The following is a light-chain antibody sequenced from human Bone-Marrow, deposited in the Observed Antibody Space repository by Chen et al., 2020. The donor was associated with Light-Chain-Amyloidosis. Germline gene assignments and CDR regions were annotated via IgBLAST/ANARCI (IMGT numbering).Light chain of an antibody. Sequence: EIVLTQSPATLSLSPGEGANLSCRASQTISSNYLTWYQQKFGQAPSLICNGSSSRATGIPDRFTGSGSGTDFTLTINRLEPEDFAMYYCQQYGTSPRTFGGGTKVEIK. J-gene: IGKJ4*01. CDR1: QTISSNY. CDR3: QQYGTSPRT. V-gene: IGKV3-20*01. CDR2: GSS.